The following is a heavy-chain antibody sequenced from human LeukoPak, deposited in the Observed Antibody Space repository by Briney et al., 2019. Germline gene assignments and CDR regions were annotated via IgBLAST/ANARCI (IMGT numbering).Heavy chain of an antibody. CDR1: GFTLSTSW. D-gene: IGHD4-17*01. CDR3: AREDDYGDYWDY. J-gene: IGHJ4*02. V-gene: IGHV3-7*01. CDR2: INQDSSEK. Sequence: GSLRLSCIASGFTLSTSWMSWVRQAPGKGLEWVANINQDSSEKLYVDSVKGRFTISRDNAKNSLYLQMNSLRAEDTAVYYCAREDDYGDYWDYWGQGTLVTVSS.